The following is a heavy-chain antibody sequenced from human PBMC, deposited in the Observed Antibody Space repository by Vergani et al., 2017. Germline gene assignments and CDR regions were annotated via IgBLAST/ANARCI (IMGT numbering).Heavy chain of an antibody. J-gene: IGHJ4*02. Sequence: EVQLLEAGGGLVQPGGSLRLSCAVSGFTLRRYAMSWLRQVPGKGLEWVSGISGGCGSTYYADSVKGRFTIYRDHFKNTLYLQMNSLRAEDTSIYYCANHKESWSFTPLFDYWGQGTLVTVSA. CDR1: GFTLRRYA. CDR3: ANHKESWSFTPLFDY. CDR2: ISGGCGST. V-gene: IGHV3-23*01. D-gene: IGHD1-26*01.